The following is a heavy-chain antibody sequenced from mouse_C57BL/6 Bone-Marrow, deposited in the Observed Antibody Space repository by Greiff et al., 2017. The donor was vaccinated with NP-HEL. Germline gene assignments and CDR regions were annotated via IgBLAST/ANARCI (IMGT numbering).Heavy chain of an antibody. J-gene: IGHJ1*03. CDR2: IYPRSGNT. Sequence: VQLQQSGAELARPGASVKLSCKASGYTFTSYGISWVKQRPGQGLEWIGEIYPRSGNTYYNEKFKGKATLTADKSSSTAYMELRSLTSEDSAVYFCARDGYRYFDVWGTGTTVTVSS. CDR3: ARDGYRYFDV. V-gene: IGHV1-81*01. D-gene: IGHD2-3*01. CDR1: GYTFTSYG.